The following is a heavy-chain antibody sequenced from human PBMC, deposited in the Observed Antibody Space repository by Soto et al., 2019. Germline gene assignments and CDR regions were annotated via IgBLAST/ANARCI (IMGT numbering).Heavy chain of an antibody. CDR1: GFSLSNARMG. V-gene: IGHV2-26*01. CDR3: ARSLMITFGGVVTYAAFDI. CDR2: IFSNDEK. D-gene: IGHD3-16*01. Sequence: SGPTLVNPTDTLTLTCTVSGFSLSNARMGVSWIRQPPGKALEWLAHIFSNDEKSYSTFLKSRLTISMDTSKSQVVLTMTNMDPVDTATYYCARSLMITFGGVVTYAAFDIWGQGTMVTVSS. J-gene: IGHJ3*02.